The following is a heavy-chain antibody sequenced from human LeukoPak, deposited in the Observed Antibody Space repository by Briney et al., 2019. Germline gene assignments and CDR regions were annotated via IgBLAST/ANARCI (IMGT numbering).Heavy chain of an antibody. CDR2: NNPHNDKT. D-gene: IGHD3-10*01. CDR1: GYPFNSYA. Sequence: ASVKVSCKASGYPFNSYAITWVRQAPGEGLEWIGWNNPHNDKTYYAQKVQGRVTMTIDKSTSTAYMELRSLRSDETAVYYCARREQSYSSLVDYWGQGTLVTVSS. J-gene: IGHJ4*02. V-gene: IGHV1-18*01. CDR3: ARREQSYSSLVDY.